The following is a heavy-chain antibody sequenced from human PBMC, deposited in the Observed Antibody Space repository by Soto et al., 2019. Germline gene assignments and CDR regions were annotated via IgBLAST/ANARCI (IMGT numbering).Heavy chain of an antibody. CDR1: GFSFSVYA. J-gene: IGHJ4*02. Sequence: LRLSCAAPGFSFSVYALHWIRQAPGEGLEWVAVISPNGNNQYYADSVKGRFTISRDTSKSTLSLQMTSLRPEDTAVYYCASGAAFYYDTSRYWGQGTLVTVSS. CDR2: ISPNGNNQ. D-gene: IGHD3-22*01. CDR3: ASGAAFYYDTSRY. V-gene: IGHV3-30*04.